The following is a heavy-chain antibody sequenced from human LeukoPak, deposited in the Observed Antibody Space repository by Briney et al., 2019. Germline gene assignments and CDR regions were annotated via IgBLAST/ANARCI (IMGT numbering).Heavy chain of an antibody. D-gene: IGHD3-9*01. CDR1: GYTFTSYG. V-gene: IGHV1-18*01. Sequence: ASVKVSCKASGYTFTSYGISWVRQAPGQGLEWMGWISAYIGNTNYAQKLQGRVTMTTDTSTSTAYVALRSLRSDDTAVYYCARDYTSNYDILTGYYIMDAFDIWGQGTMVTVSS. J-gene: IGHJ3*02. CDR2: ISAYIGNT. CDR3: ARDYTSNYDILTGYYIMDAFDI.